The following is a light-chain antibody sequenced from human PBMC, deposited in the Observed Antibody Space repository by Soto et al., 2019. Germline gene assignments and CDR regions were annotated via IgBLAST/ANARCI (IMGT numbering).Light chain of an antibody. CDR1: QSIRNN. V-gene: IGKV3-15*01. J-gene: IGKJ4*01. CDR2: GAS. CDR3: QQYDNWSPP. Sequence: EIVMTQSPVTLSVSPGERATLSCRASQSIRNNLAWYQQRPGQSPTRXIYGASTRAPGVPANFRGSGSGTEFPLTFSGLQSEHFALYWCQQYDNWSPPFGGGTQV.